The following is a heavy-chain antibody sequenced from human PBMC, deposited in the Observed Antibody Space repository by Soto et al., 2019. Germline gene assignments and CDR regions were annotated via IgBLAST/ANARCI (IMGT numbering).Heavy chain of an antibody. Sequence: SETLSLTCTVSGGSISSGSYYWSWIRQPPGKGLEWIGYIYYSGSTNYNPSLKSRVTISADTSKNQFSLKLSSVTAADTAVYYCARDRSGVATIKYYYGMDVWGQGTTVTVSS. CDR3: ARDRSGVATIKYYYGMDV. CDR1: GGSISSGSYY. D-gene: IGHD5-12*01. CDR2: IYYSGST. V-gene: IGHV4-61*01. J-gene: IGHJ6*02.